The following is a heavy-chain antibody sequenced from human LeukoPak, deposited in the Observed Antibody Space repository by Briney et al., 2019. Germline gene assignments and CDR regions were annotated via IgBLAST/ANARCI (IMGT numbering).Heavy chain of an antibody. D-gene: IGHD4-17*01. CDR3: AKDMDHDYDDYGFDY. Sequence: GRSLRLSCAASGFTFSSYVMHWVRQAPGKGLEWVAFISYDGSNKYYADSVKGRRTTSRDNSKNTVYLQMNSLRAEDTAVYYCAKDMDHDYDDYGFDYWGQGTPVTVSS. V-gene: IGHV3-30*18. CDR2: ISYDGSNK. J-gene: IGHJ4*02. CDR1: GFTFSSYV.